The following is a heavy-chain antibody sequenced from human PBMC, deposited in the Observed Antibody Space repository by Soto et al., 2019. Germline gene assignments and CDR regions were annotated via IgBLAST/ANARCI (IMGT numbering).Heavy chain of an antibody. V-gene: IGHV3-21*01. CDR3: AREPNPIWFGERDSPNWFDP. Sequence: GGSLRLSCAASGFTFSSYSMNWVRQAPGKGLEWVSSISSSSSYIYYADSVKGRFTISRDNAKNSLYLQMNSLRAEDTAVYYCAREPNPIWFGERDSPNWFDPWGQGTLVTVSS. D-gene: IGHD3-10*01. J-gene: IGHJ5*02. CDR1: GFTFSSYS. CDR2: ISSSSSYI.